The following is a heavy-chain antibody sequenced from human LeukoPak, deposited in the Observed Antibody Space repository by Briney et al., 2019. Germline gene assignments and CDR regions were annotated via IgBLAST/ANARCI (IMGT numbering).Heavy chain of an antibody. Sequence: GASVKVSCKASGGTFSSYAISWVRQAPGQGLEWMGGIIPIFGTANYAQKFQGRVTITTDESTSTAYMELSSLRSEDTAVCYCARGMKIYYDSSGYFVWGQGTLVTVSS. CDR2: IIPIFGTA. CDR1: GGTFSSYA. D-gene: IGHD3-22*01. CDR3: ARGMKIYYDSSGYFV. J-gene: IGHJ4*02. V-gene: IGHV1-69*05.